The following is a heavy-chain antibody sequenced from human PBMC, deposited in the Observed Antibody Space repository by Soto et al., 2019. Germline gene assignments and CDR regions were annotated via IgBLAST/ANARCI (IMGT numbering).Heavy chain of an antibody. CDR2: INHSGST. J-gene: IGHJ6*02. CDR3: ARERNIVVVPAASLGYYYYGMDV. CDR1: GGSFSGYY. Sequence: TLSLTCAVYGGSFSGYYWSWIRQPPGKGLEWIGEINHSGSTNYNPSLKSRVTISVDTSKNQFSLKLSSVTAADTAVYYCARERNIVVVPAASLGYYYYGMDVWGQGTAVTVSS. D-gene: IGHD2-2*01. V-gene: IGHV4-34*01.